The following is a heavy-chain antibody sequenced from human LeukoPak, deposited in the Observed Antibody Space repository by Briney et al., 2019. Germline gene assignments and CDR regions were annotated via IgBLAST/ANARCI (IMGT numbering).Heavy chain of an antibody. CDR1: GYTFTSYG. Sequence: ASVKVSCKASGYTFTSYGISWVRQAPGQGLGWMGWISAYNGNTNYAQKLQGRVTMTTDTSTITAYMELRSLRSDDPAVYYCASVFVTLTYIYSFHYCGQASLLSVSS. J-gene: IGHJ4*02. D-gene: IGHD3-22*01. CDR3: ASVFVTLTYIYSFHY. V-gene: IGHV1-18*01. CDR2: ISAYNGNT.